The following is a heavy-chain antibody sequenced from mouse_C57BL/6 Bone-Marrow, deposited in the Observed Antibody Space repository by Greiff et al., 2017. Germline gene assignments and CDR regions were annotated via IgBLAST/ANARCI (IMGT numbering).Heavy chain of an antibody. CDR2: ISSGGSYT. CDR1: GFTFSSYG. J-gene: IGHJ3*01. Sequence: EVHLVESGGDLVKPGGSLKLSCAASGFTFSSYGMSWVRQTPDKRLEWVATISSGGSYTYSPDSVKGRFTISRDNAKNTLYLQMSSLKSEDTAMYYCARLIYYDYDEVFAYWGQGTLVTVSA. D-gene: IGHD2-4*01. CDR3: ARLIYYDYDEVFAY. V-gene: IGHV5-6*01.